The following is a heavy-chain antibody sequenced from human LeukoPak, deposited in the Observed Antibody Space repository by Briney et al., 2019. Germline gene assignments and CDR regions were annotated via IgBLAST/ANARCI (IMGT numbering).Heavy chain of an antibody. J-gene: IGHJ3*02. D-gene: IGHD6-19*01. Sequence: GSLRLSCAASGFTFSSFWLSWVRQAPGKGLEWVANIKQDGSEKSYVDSVKGRFTISRDNAKNSLYLQMHSLGAEDTAVYYCATYSSGWYNAFDIWGQGTMVTVSS. CDR3: ATYSSGWYNAFDI. V-gene: IGHV3-7*01. CDR2: IKQDGSEK. CDR1: GFTFSSFW.